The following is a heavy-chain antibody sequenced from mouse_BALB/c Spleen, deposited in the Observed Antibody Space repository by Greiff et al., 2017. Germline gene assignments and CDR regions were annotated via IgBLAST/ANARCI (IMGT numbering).Heavy chain of an antibody. Sequence: EVQRVESGGGLVQPGGSLRLSCATSGFTFTDYYMSWVRQPPGKALEWLGFIRNKANGYTTEYSASVKGRFTISRDNSQSILYLQMNTLRAEDSATYYCARDRYDDYFDDWGQGTTLTVSS. V-gene: IGHV7-3*02. J-gene: IGHJ2*01. CDR1: GFTFTDYY. D-gene: IGHD2-14*01. CDR2: IRNKANGYTT. CDR3: ARDRYDDYFDD.